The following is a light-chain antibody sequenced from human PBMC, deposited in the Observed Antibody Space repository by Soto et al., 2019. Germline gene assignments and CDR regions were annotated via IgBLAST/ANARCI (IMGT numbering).Light chain of an antibody. CDR3: QHRSSWPGA. V-gene: IGKV3-11*01. Sequence: EVVLTQSPDTLSLSQGERATLSCRASQSVSSFLAWYQQKPGQAPRLLIYDASNRATGIPARFSGSGSGTDFTLTISSLEPEDFAVYYCQHRSSWPGAFGPGTKVYIK. CDR1: QSVSSF. J-gene: IGKJ3*01. CDR2: DAS.